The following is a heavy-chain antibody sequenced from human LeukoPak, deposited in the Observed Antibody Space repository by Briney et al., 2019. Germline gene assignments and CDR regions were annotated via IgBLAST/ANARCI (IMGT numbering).Heavy chain of an antibody. CDR1: GFTFSSYA. D-gene: IGHD5-18*01. V-gene: IGHV3-23*01. CDR2: ISGSGSST. J-gene: IGHJ4*02. Sequence: GGSLRLSCAASGFTFSSYAMSWVRQAPGKGLEWVSAISGSGSSTYYADSVKGRFTISRDNSKNTLYLQMNSLRAEDTAVYYCAKIRAVGPDTAMVIGYYFDYWGQGTLVTVSS. CDR3: AKIRAVGPDTAMVIGYYFDY.